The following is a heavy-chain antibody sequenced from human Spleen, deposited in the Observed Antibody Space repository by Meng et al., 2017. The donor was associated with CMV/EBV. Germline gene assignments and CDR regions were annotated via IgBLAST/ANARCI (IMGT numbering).Heavy chain of an antibody. J-gene: IGHJ6*02. D-gene: IGHD2-2*01. CDR3: ARSFLWYSSAADTYYYYGMDV. CDR1: GGSISHYY. V-gene: IGHV4-59*01. Sequence: SETLSLTCSVSGGSISHYYWSWIRQPPGKGLEWIGHISYSGGANYNPSLKSRVTTSVDKSKTQFSLKLTSVTAADTAVYYCARSFLWYSSAADTYYYYGMDVWGQGTTVTVSS. CDR2: ISYSGGA.